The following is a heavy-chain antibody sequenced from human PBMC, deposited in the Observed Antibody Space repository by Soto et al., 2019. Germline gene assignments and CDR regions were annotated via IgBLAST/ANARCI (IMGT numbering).Heavy chain of an antibody. V-gene: IGHV3-23*01. CDR3: AKNQGVELVPLATVDWFDP. CDR2: ISGSGGNT. Sequence: PGGSLRLSCAASGFTFSSYALTWVRQAPGKGLEWVSTISGSGGNTYYADSVKGRFTISRDNSKNTVYVQMNSLRAEDTAIYHCAKNQGVELVPLATVDWFDPWGQGSVVTVSS. CDR1: GFTFSSYA. D-gene: IGHD1-26*01. J-gene: IGHJ5*02.